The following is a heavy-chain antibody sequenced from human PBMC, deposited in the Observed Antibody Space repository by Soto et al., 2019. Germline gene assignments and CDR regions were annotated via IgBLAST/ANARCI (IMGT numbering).Heavy chain of an antibody. J-gene: IGHJ6*02. Sequence: QVQLQESGPGLVKPSETLSLTCTVSGGSISSYDWSWIRQPAGKGLEWIGRIYTSGSTNYNPSLNSRVTMSVATSNNQFALKRSSVTAADTAVYYCARAAYNLPSGSYYYYYGMDAWGQGTTDTVSS. CDR2: IYTSGST. CDR3: ARAAYNLPSGSYYYYYGMDA. D-gene: IGHD1-20*01. V-gene: IGHV4-4*07. CDR1: GGSISSYD.